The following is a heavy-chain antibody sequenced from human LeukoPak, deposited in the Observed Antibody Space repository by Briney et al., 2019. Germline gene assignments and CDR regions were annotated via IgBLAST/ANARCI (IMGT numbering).Heavy chain of an antibody. CDR2: ISAYNGNT. V-gene: IGHV1-18*01. CDR1: GYTFTSYG. CDR3: ARYYDILTGPYYFDY. D-gene: IGHD3-9*01. Sequence: GASVKVSCKXSGYTFTSYGISWVRQAPGQGLEWMGWISAYNGNTNYSQKLQGRVTMTTDTSTSTAYMELRSLRSDDTAVYYCARYYDILTGPYYFDYWGQGTLVTVSS. J-gene: IGHJ4*02.